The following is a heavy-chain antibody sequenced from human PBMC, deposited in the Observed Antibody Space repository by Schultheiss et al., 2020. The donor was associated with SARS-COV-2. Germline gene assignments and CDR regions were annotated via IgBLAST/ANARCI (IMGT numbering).Heavy chain of an antibody. CDR3: ARDSSSWYGTGGYFQH. V-gene: IGHV4-38-2*02. CDR2: IYHSGST. J-gene: IGHJ1*01. Sequence: SETLSLTCAVSGYSISSGYYWGWIRQPPGKGLEWIGSIYHSGSTYYNPSLKSRVTISVDTSKNQFSLKLSSVTAADTAVYYCARDSSSWYGTGGYFQHWGQGTLVTVSS. D-gene: IGHD6-13*01. CDR1: GYSISSGYY.